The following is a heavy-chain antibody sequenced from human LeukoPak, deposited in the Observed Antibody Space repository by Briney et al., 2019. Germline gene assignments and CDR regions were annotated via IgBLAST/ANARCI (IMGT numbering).Heavy chain of an antibody. CDR3: ARKGYSYGYSDY. CDR1: GFTFSNYS. CDR2: ISSSSSYI. V-gene: IGHV3-21*01. J-gene: IGHJ4*02. Sequence: PGGSLRLSCAASGFTFSNYSMNWVRQAPGKGLEWVSSISSSSSYIYYADSVKGRFTISRDNSKNTLYLQMGSLRGEDMAVYYCARKGYSYGYSDYWGQGTLVTVSS. D-gene: IGHD5-18*01.